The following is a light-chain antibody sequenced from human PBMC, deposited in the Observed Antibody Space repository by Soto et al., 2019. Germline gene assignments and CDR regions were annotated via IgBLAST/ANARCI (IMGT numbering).Light chain of an antibody. V-gene: IGKV3-11*01. J-gene: IGKJ2*01. CDR1: QSVSSS. CDR3: QQRSNRMYT. CDR2: DAS. Sequence: EIVLTQSPATLSLSPGERATLSCRASQSVSSSLAWYQQKPGQAPRLLIYDASNRATGIPARFSGSGSGTDFTLTISSLEPEDFAVYYCQQRSNRMYTFGQGTKLEIK.